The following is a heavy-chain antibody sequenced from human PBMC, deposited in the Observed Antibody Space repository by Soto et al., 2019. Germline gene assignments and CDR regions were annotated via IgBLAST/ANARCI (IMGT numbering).Heavy chain of an antibody. Sequence: PGESLKLSCETSGYSFTNFWISWVRQMPGKGLEWMGRIDPSDSYTNYSPSFQGHVTFSADESINTAYLQWSSLKESDTAMYYCARHRHPDYPFMVVTTLGVDYWDQGTLVTVPS. CDR2: IDPSDSYT. V-gene: IGHV5-10-1*01. D-gene: IGHD2-21*02. J-gene: IGHJ4*02. CDR3: ARHRHPDYPFMVVTTLGVDY. CDR1: GYSFTNFW.